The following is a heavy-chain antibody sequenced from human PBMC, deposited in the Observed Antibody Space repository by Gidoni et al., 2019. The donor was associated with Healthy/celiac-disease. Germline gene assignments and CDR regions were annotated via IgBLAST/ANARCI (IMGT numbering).Heavy chain of an antibody. CDR3: ARGRDDYTSSYGMDV. CDR1: GFTFSSYA. CDR2: ISYDGSNK. Sequence: QVQLVESGGGVVQPGRSLRLSCAASGFTFSSYAMHWVRQAPGKGLEWVAVISYDGSNKYYADSVKGRFTISRDNSKNTLYLQMNSLRAEDTAVYYCARGRDDYTSSYGMDVWGQGTTVTVSS. J-gene: IGHJ6*02. V-gene: IGHV3-30-3*01.